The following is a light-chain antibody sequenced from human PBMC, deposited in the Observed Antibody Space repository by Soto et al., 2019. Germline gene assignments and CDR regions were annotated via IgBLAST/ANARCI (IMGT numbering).Light chain of an antibody. CDR2: SND. Sequence: QSVLTQPPSASGTPGRRVTFPCFGSGSNIGSNTVNWYQHLPGTAPRFLIYSNDQRPSGVPDRVSGSKSGTSASLAISGLQSEDEADYYCAAWDDSLNAYVFGTGTKLTVL. CDR1: GSNIGSNT. V-gene: IGLV1-44*01. J-gene: IGLJ1*01. CDR3: AAWDDSLNAYV.